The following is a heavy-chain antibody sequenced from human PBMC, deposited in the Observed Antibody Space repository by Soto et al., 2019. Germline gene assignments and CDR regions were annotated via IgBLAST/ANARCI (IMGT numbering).Heavy chain of an antibody. J-gene: IGHJ4*02. D-gene: IGHD2-15*01. Sequence: GGSLRLSCAASGFTFSSYAMSWVRQAPGKGLEWVSAISGSGGSTYYADSVKGRFTISRDNSKNTLYLQMNSLRAEDTAVYYCAKGSDIVVVVAALTFDYWGQGTLVTVSS. CDR1: GFTFSSYA. V-gene: IGHV3-23*01. CDR2: ISGSGGST. CDR3: AKGSDIVVVVAALTFDY.